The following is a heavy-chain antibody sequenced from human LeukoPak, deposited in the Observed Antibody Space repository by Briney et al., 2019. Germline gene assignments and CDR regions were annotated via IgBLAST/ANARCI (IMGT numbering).Heavy chain of an antibody. CDR2: IYTSGST. CDR1: GGSISSYY. Sequence: SETLSLTCTVSGGSISSYYWSWIRQPAGKGLEWIGRIYTSGSTNYNPSLKSRVTMSVDTSKNQFSLELSSVTAADTAVYYCARDYVYGGNSAGGYWGQGTLVTVSS. V-gene: IGHV4-4*07. CDR3: ARDYVYGGNSAGGY. D-gene: IGHD4-23*01. J-gene: IGHJ4*02.